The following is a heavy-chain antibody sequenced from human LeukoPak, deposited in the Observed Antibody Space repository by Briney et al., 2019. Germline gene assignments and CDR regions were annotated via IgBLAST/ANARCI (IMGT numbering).Heavy chain of an antibody. Sequence: ETLSLTCGVSGDSISSDGHSWSWIRQPPGKGLEWVSAISGSGGSTYYADSVKGRFTISRDNSKNTLYLQMSSLRVDDTALYYCAREYDLVTGLDYWGQGTLVTVSS. CDR3: AREYDLVTGLDY. V-gene: IGHV3-23*01. CDR1: GDSISSDGHS. CDR2: ISGSGGST. J-gene: IGHJ4*02. D-gene: IGHD3-9*01.